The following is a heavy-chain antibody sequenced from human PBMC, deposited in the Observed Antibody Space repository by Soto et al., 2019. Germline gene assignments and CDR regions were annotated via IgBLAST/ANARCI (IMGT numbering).Heavy chain of an antibody. J-gene: IGHJ3*02. D-gene: IGHD2-21*02. V-gene: IGHV1-46*03. Sequence: GASVKVSCKASGYTFTSYYMHWVRQAPGQGLEWMGIINPSGGSTSYAQKFQGRVTMTRDTSTSTVYMELSSLRSEDTAVYYCAREAVVCGDCSSHAFDIWGQGTMVTVSS. CDR2: INPSGGST. CDR1: GYTFTSYY. CDR3: AREAVVCGDCSSHAFDI.